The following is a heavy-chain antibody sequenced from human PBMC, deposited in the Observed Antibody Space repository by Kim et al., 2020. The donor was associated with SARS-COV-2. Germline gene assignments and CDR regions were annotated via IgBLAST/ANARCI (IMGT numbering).Heavy chain of an antibody. CDR3: ARWIPSDGDYYYYGMDV. Sequence: FQGRVTMTRDTSTSTVYMELSSLRSEDTAVYYCARWIPSDGDYYYYGMDVWGQGTTVTVSS. D-gene: IGHD3-10*01. V-gene: IGHV1-46*01. J-gene: IGHJ6*02.